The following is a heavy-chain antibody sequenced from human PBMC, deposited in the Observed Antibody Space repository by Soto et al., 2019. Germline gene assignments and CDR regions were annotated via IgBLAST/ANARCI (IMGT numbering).Heavy chain of an antibody. V-gene: IGHV5-51*01. CDR3: ARQADCGGDCYSPENAFDI. D-gene: IGHD2-21*02. CDR2: IYPGDSDT. Sequence: ESLKISCKGSGYSFTSYWIGWVRRMPGKGLEWMGIIYPGDSDTRYSPSFQGQVTISADKSISTAYLQWSSLKASDTAMYYCARQADCGGDCYSPENAFDIWGQGTMVTVSS. J-gene: IGHJ3*02. CDR1: GYSFTSYW.